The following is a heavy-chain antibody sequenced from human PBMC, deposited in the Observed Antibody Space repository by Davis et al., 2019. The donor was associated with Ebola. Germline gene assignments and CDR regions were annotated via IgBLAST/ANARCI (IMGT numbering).Heavy chain of an antibody. V-gene: IGHV3-7*03. D-gene: IGHD4-17*01. CDR3: ARVTTVRMGGMNV. Sequence: GESLKISCAASGFSFIDAWMSWVRQAPGKGLQWVANIKQDGSEEYYVDSVKGRFTISRDNAKNSLYLQMNSLRAEDTAVYYCARVTTVRMGGMNVWGQGTTVTFSS. CDR1: GFSFIDAW. CDR2: IKQDGSEE. J-gene: IGHJ6*02.